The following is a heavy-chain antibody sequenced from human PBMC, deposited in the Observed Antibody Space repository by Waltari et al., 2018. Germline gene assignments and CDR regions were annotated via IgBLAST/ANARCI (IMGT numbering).Heavy chain of an antibody. V-gene: IGHV4-38-2*01. CDR3: ARREIYSGDFDY. Sequence: QVQLQESGPGLVKPSETVSLNCAVSGYPVTSGYSWGWIRHSPEKGLEWLGPISHRGTTKYNPSLKSRVTISVDMFSNQFSLNLKSVTAADTAVYYCARREIYSGDFDYWGQGIVVTVSS. CDR2: ISHRGTT. J-gene: IGHJ4*02. D-gene: IGHD1-26*01. CDR1: GYPVTSGYS.